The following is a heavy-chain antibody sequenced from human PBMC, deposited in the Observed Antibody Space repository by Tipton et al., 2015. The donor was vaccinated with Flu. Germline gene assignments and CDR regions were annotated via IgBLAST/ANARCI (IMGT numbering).Heavy chain of an antibody. J-gene: IGHJ4*02. CDR1: GFTFSSYG. Sequence: QVQLVQSGGGVVQPGGSLRLSCVASGFTFSSYGMHWVRQAPGKGLEWVALIRYDGSNKYYADSVEGRVTISRDNSKNTLYLQMNSLRAEDTAVYYCARGYDILTDGGGYFDYWGQGTLVTVSS. D-gene: IGHD3-9*01. V-gene: IGHV3-30*02. CDR3: ARGYDILTDGGGYFDY. CDR2: IRYDGSNK.